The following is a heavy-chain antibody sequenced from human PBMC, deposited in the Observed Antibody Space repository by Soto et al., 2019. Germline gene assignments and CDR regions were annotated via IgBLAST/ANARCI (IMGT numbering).Heavy chain of an antibody. CDR2: IYYSGST. Sequence: SETLSLTCTVSGGSISSGDYYWSWIRQPPGKGLEWIGYIYYSGSTYYNPSLKSRVTISVDTSKNQFSLKLSSVTAADTAVYYCARGGGRGNSRDYYYGMDVWGQGTTVTVSS. CDR3: ARGGGRGNSRDYYYGMDV. J-gene: IGHJ6*02. CDR1: GGSISSGDYY. D-gene: IGHD2-21*02. V-gene: IGHV4-30-4*01.